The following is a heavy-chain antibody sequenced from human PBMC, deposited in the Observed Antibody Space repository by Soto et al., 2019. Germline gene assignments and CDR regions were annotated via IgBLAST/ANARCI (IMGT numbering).Heavy chain of an antibody. CDR3: ARHGITGSHYDAFDI. CDR2: IYYSGST. V-gene: IGHV4-39*01. Sequence: SETLSLTCTVSGGSISSSSYYWGWIRQPPGKGLEWIGSIYYSGSTYYNPSLKSRVTISVDTSKNQFSLKLSSVTAAETAVYYFARHGITGSHYDAFDIWGQGPMVT. D-gene: IGHD1-26*01. CDR1: GGSISSSSYY. J-gene: IGHJ3*02.